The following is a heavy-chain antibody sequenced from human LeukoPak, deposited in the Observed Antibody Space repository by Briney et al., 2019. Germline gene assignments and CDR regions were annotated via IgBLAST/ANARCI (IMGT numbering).Heavy chain of an antibody. Sequence: GGSLRLSCAASGFTFSSYSMNWVRQTPGKGLEWVSSISGSSTYIYYADSVKGRFTISRDNAKNSLYLQMNSLRAEDTAVYYCARDIYYDSSGYYVYWGQGTLVTVSS. V-gene: IGHV3-21*01. J-gene: IGHJ4*02. CDR2: ISGSSTYI. CDR3: ARDIYYDSSGYYVY. D-gene: IGHD3-22*01. CDR1: GFTFSSYS.